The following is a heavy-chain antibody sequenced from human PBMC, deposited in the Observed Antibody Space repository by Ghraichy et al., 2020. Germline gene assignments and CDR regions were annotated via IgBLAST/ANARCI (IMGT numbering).Heavy chain of an antibody. J-gene: IGHJ3*02. D-gene: IGHD6-13*01. CDR2: IYWNGDK. Sequence: SGPTLVKPTQTRTLTCTFSGFSLTTSGVGVGWIRQPPGKALEWLAIIYWNGDKRYSPSLKSRLTIIKDTSKNQVVLTMTSMDPVDTATYYCAHGSAAGTSRALEIWGQGTMVTVSS. CDR1: GFSLTTSGVG. CDR3: AHGSAAGTSRALEI. V-gene: IGHV2-5*01.